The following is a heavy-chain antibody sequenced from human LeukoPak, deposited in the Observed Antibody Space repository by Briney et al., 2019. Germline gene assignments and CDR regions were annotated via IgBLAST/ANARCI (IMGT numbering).Heavy chain of an antibody. CDR1: GGSISSSSYY. Sequence: PSETLSLTCTVSGGSISSSSYYWAWIRQPPGKGLEWIGSIHYSGSTYYNPSLQSRVTISIDTSKNQFSLKLRFVTAADTAVYYCARSPYSYGYEDIWGQGTMVTVSS. CDR3: ARSPYSYGYEDI. CDR2: IHYSGST. D-gene: IGHD5-18*01. J-gene: IGHJ3*02. V-gene: IGHV4-39*07.